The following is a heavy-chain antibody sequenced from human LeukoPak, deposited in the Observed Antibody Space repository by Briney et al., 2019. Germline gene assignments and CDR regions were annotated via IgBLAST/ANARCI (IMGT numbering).Heavy chain of an antibody. V-gene: IGHV4-61*09. J-gene: IGHJ4*02. Sequence: SETLSLTCTVSGGSISSGSYYWSWIRQPAGKGLEWIGHIYTSGSTNYNPSLKSRVTISVDTSKNQFSLKLTSVTAADTAVYYCARHETSSSWTSSFDYWGQGTLVTVSS. CDR3: ARHETSSSWTSSFDY. D-gene: IGHD6-13*01. CDR1: GGSISSGSYY. CDR2: IYTSGST.